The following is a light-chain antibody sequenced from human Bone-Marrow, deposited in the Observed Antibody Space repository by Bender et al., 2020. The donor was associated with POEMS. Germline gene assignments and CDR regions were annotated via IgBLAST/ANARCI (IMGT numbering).Light chain of an antibody. V-gene: IGLV2-23*02. Sequence: QSALTQPASVSGSPGQSITISCTGTSSDVGGYHYVAWYQQHPGKAPKLMIYDVSDRPSGVSYRFSGSKSDNTASLTISGLQAEDEADFYCCSYADNSVWVFGGGTKLTVL. CDR1: SSDVGGYHY. J-gene: IGLJ3*02. CDR3: CSYADNSVWV. CDR2: DVS.